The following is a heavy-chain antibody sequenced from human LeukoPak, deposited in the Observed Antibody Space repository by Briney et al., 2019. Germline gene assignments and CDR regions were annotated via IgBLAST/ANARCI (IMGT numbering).Heavy chain of an antibody. D-gene: IGHD2-2*02. CDR3: ARDLRAPGYCGSTSCYNPDY. CDR1: GYTFTGYY. Sequence: ASVKVSCKASGYTFTGYYMHWVRQAPGQGHEWMGWISPNSGGTNYAQKFQGRVTMTRDTSISTAYMELSRLRSDDTAVYYCARDLRAPGYCGSTSCYNPDYWGQGTLVTVSS. J-gene: IGHJ4*02. V-gene: IGHV1-2*02. CDR2: ISPNSGGT.